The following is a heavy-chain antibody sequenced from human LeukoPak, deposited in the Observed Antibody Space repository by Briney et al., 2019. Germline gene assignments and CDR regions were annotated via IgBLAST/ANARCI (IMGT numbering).Heavy chain of an antibody. V-gene: IGHV4-4*07. CDR3: ARVATPDVSSPLDF. CDR1: GGSITGFF. D-gene: IGHD6-19*01. Sequence: SETLSLTCAVSGGSITGFFWTWIRQPAGEGLQYIGRIFSSGGANYSPSHQSRVAMSVDTSQNLFSLKLTSVTAADTAVYFCARVATPDVSSPLDFWGQGILVTVSS. J-gene: IGHJ4*02. CDR2: IFSSGGA.